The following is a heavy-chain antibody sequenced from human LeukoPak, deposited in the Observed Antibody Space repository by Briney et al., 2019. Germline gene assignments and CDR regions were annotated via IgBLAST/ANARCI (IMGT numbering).Heavy chain of an antibody. D-gene: IGHD4-17*01. V-gene: IGHV4-59*12. J-gene: IGHJ4*02. CDR2: IYYSGST. CDR3: ARSYTTVSLDY. Sequence: SETLSLTCTVSDASISSDYWSWIRQPPGKGLEWIGSIYYSGSTYYNPSLKSRVTISVDTSKNQFFLKLSSVTAADTAVYYCARSYTTVSLDYWGQGTLVTVSS. CDR1: DASISSDY.